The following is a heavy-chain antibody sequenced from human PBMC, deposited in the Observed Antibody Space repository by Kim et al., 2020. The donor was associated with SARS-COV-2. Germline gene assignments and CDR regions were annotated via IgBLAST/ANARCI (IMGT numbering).Heavy chain of an antibody. J-gene: IGHJ4*02. D-gene: IGHD2-21*01. CDR3: TTDYERIGGLCDGETCYPASL. CDR2: IRSKVDGGTA. Sequence: GGSLRLSCAASGFTFTKVWLSWVRQAPGKGLEWVGRIRSKVDGGTADYAAPVKGRFTISREDSKNTLYLQMNGLRAEDTAFYHCTTDYERIGGLCDGETCYPASLWGQGTLVTVSS. V-gene: IGHV3-15*01. CDR1: GFTFTKVW.